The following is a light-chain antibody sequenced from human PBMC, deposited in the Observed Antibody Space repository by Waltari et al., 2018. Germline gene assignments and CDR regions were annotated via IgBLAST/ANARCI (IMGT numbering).Light chain of an antibody. CDR3: QQYNHWPPVA. CDR2: DAF. J-gene: IGKJ2*01. Sequence: EVVMAQSPATLSVSQGERVTLSWRASPSVRGNVAWYQQKPGQAPRLLIYDAFTRATGIPARFSGTGSGTDFSLTISSLQSEDFAVYYCQQYNHWPPVAFGQGTKLEIK. V-gene: IGKV3-15*01. CDR1: PSVRGN.